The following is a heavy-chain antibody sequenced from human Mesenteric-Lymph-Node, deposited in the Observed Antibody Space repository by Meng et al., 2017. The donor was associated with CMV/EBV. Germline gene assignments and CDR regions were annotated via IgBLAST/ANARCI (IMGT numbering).Heavy chain of an antibody. Sequence: QVQLDQWGAGLLMPSETLSVTFAVYGGSFSGYYWNWIRQSPEKGLEWIGEINHSGSTTYNPSFTSRIIISVDTSTNQISLNMSSVTAADTAVYYCARGSSYDILTGYFDYWGQGALVTVSS. D-gene: IGHD3-9*01. CDR2: INHSGST. CDR1: GGSFSGYY. V-gene: IGHV4-34*01. J-gene: IGHJ4*02. CDR3: ARGSSYDILTGYFDY.